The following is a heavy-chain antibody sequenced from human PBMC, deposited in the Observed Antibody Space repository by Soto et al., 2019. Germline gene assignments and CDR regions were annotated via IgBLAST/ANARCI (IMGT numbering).Heavy chain of an antibody. V-gene: IGHV3-7*01. J-gene: IGHJ4*02. CDR1: EFTFNNFW. Sequence: EVQLVESGGGLVQPGGSLRLSCVASEFTFNNFWMAWVRQAPGKGLEWVGNIRQDGSDKYYVDSVKGRFTTPRDNAKNPLYLQMTGLRVEDTAVYYCARHRYGSGSYAYWGQGTLVTVSS. CDR2: IRQDGSDK. D-gene: IGHD6-19*01. CDR3: ARHRYGSGSYAY.